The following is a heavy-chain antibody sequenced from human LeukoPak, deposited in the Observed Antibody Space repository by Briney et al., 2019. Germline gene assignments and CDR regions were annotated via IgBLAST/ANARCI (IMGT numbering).Heavy chain of an antibody. CDR3: AKSVLRPNHYDISGFYYNYFDS. D-gene: IGHD3-22*01. CDR1: GFTYSSHG. J-gene: IGHJ5*01. V-gene: IGHV3-23*01. Sequence: PGGSLRLSCAASGFTYSSHGMNWVRQAPGKGLEWVSGISGIGTYTYYADSVKGRFTISRDNSQKTLFLQMNSLRAEDTAVCYCAKSVLRPNHYDISGFYYNYFDSWGQGALVTVSA. CDR2: ISGIGTYT.